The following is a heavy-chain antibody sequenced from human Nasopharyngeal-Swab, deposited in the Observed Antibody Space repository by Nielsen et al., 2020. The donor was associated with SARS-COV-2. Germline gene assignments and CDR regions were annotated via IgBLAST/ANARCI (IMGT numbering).Heavy chain of an antibody. J-gene: IGHJ6*02. D-gene: IGHD4-17*01. CDR3: ARSYYGAYYYGMDV. CDR2: ISYDGSNK. CDR1: GFTFSSYA. Sequence: GESLKISCAASGFTFSSYAMHWVRQAPGKGLEWVAVISYDGSNKYYADSVKGRFTISRDNSKNTLYLQMNSLRAEDTAAYYCARSYYGAYYYGMDVWGQGTTVTVSS. V-gene: IGHV3-30-3*01.